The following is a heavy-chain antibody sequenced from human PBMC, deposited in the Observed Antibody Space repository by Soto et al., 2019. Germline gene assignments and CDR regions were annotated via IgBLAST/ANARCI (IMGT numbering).Heavy chain of an antibody. J-gene: IGHJ4*02. V-gene: IGHV3-30-3*01. Sequence: GGSLRLSCAASGFTFSSYAMHWVRQAPGKGLEWVAVISYDGSNKYYADSVKGRFTISRDNSKNTLYLQMNSLRAEDTAVYYCARAGDYGDYAGTVVFDYWGQGTLVTVSS. CDR3: ARAGDYGDYAGTVVFDY. CDR2: ISYDGSNK. CDR1: GFTFSSYA. D-gene: IGHD4-17*01.